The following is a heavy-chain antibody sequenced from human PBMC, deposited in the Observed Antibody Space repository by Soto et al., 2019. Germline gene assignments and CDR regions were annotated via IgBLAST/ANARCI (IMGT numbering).Heavy chain of an antibody. D-gene: IGHD3-22*01. Sequence: EVQLVESGGGLVKPGGSLRLSCAASGFTVSNVWMTWVRQTAGKGLEWVGHIKRKTDGGTTEYAAPVKGRFTILRDDSKIKRYLQMNSLKNDETAVYYCAKDVIYYDSSCYWTVVGDTLDIWGQGTMVTVS. J-gene: IGHJ3*02. V-gene: IGHV3-15*01. CDR3: AKDVIYYDSSCYWTVVGDTLDI. CDR1: GFTVSNVW. CDR2: IKRKTDGGTT.